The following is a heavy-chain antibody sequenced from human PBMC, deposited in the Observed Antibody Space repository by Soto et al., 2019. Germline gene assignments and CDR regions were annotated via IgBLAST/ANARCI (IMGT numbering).Heavy chain of an antibody. Sequence: VQLVESGGGVVQPGRSLRLSCAASGFTFSSYAMHWVRQAPGKGLEWVAVISYDGSNKYYADSVKGRFTISRDNSKNTLYLQMNSLRAEDTAVYYCARGGLYYYYYGMDVWGQGTTVTVSS. V-gene: IGHV3-30-3*01. J-gene: IGHJ6*02. CDR3: ARGGLYYYYYGMDV. CDR2: ISYDGSNK. CDR1: GFTFSSYA.